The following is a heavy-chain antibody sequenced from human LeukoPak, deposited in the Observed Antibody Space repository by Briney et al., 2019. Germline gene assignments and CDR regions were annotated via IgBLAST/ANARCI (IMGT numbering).Heavy chain of an antibody. CDR1: GFTFSSYW. D-gene: IGHD1-26*01. CDR2: IRQDGSEK. V-gene: IGHV3-7*01. CDR3: ARIGLGYYYFDY. J-gene: IGHJ4*02. Sequence: TGGSLRLSCAASGFTFSSYWMSWVRQAPGKGLEWVANIRQDGSEKYYVDSVKGRFTISRDSAKNSLYLQMNSLRAEDTAVYYCARIGLGYYYFDYWGQGTLVTVSS.